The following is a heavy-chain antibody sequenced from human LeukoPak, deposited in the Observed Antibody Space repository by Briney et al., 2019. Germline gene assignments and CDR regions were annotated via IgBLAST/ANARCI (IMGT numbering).Heavy chain of an antibody. D-gene: IGHD2/OR15-2a*01. V-gene: IGHV4-59*08. J-gene: IGHJ4*02. CDR2: IYYSGST. Sequence: SETLSLTCSVSGGSMSGYYWSWIQQPPGEGLEWIGYIYYSGSTSYNPSLKSRVSISLDTAKNQFSLKLSSVSAADTAIYYCARRTIGYYFDYWGQGTLVTVSS. CDR3: ARRTIGYYFDY. CDR1: GGSMSGYY.